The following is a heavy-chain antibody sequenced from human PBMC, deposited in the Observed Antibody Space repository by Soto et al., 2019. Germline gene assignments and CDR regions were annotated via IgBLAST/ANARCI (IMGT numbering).Heavy chain of an antibody. D-gene: IGHD6-19*01. J-gene: IGHJ6*02. Sequence: QVQLVQSGAEVKKPGASVKVSCKASGYTFTSYDMHWVRQAPGQGLEWMGIINPSGGSTSYAQKFQGRVTMTRDTSTSTVYMELSSLRSEDTAVYYGARDSAGYGMDVWGQGTTVTVSS. CDR3: ARDSAGYGMDV. CDR2: INPSGGST. CDR1: GYTFTSYD. V-gene: IGHV1-46*01.